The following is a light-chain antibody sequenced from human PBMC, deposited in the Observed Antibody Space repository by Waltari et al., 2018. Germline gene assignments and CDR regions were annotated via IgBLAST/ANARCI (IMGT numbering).Light chain of an antibody. J-gene: IGLJ1*01. CDR2: NVS. V-gene: IGLV2-14*03. CDR3: SSYTSDYTYV. Sequence: QSALTQPASVSGSPGQSITISCTGTSSDVGGFYFVSWYQQHPAKAPKLIISNVSGRPSGVSYRFSGSKSGNRASLTISGLQAEDEATYYCSSYTSDYTYVFGTGTEVTVV. CDR1: SSDVGGFYF.